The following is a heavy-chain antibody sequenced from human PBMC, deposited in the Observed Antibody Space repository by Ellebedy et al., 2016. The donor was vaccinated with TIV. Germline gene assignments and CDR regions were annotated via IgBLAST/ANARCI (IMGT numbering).Heavy chain of an antibody. D-gene: IGHD4-17*01. J-gene: IGHJ4*02. CDR3: ARRGDSDFDS. CDR2: IHPSDSDT. CDR1: GYNFSNNW. Sequence: PGGSLRLSCKISGYNFSNNWISWVRQKPGKGLEWMGRIHPSDSDTDYRPSFRGHVTMSVVKSISFAFLQWSSLQASDTAMYYCARRGDSDFDSWGQGTVVTVSP. V-gene: IGHV5-10-1*01.